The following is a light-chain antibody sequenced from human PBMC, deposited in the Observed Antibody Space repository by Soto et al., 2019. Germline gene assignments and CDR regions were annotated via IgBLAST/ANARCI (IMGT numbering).Light chain of an antibody. CDR2: EVS. V-gene: IGLV2-8*01. CDR1: SSDVGGYNY. J-gene: IGLJ2*01. CDR3: SSYAGSNILSVV. Sequence: QSALTQPPSASGSPGQSVTISCTGTSSDVGGYNYVSWYQQHPGNAPKLMIYEVSKRPSGVPDRFSGSKSGNTASLSVSGLQAEDEADYYCSSYAGSNILSVVFGGGTQLTVL.